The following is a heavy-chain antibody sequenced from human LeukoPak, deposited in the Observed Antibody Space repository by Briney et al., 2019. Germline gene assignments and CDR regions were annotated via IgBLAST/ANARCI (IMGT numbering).Heavy chain of an antibody. CDR1: GYTFTGYY. Sequence: ASVKVSCKASGYTFTGYYMHWVRQAPGQGLEWMGWINPNSGGTNYAQKFQGRVTMTRDTSISTAYMELSRLRSDDTAVYYCARTKPQTTVVMWGEYYFDYWGQGTLVTVSS. D-gene: IGHD4-23*01. CDR3: ARTKPQTTVVMWGEYYFDY. J-gene: IGHJ4*02. V-gene: IGHV1-2*02. CDR2: INPNSGGT.